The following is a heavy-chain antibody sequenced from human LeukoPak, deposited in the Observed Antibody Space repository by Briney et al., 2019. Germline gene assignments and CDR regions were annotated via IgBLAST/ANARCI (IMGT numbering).Heavy chain of an antibody. D-gene: IGHD3-10*01. V-gene: IGHV1-69*13. Sequence: ASVKVSCKASGGTFCSYAIRCVRQAPGQGLEWMGGLIPIFGTANYAQKFQGRVTITADESTSTAYMELSSLRSDDTAVYYCARERSTYYYVPGSESKYYYGMDVWGQGTTVTVSS. J-gene: IGHJ6*02. CDR1: GGTFCSYA. CDR3: ARERSTYYYVPGSESKYYYGMDV. CDR2: LIPIFGTA.